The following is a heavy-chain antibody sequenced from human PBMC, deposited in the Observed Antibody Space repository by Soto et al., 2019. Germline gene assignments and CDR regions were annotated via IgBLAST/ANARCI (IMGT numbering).Heavy chain of an antibody. CDR2: IDPSDSYT. J-gene: IGHJ6*02. CDR1: GYNFTNCL. CDR3: ARGSPGGSYYYGMDV. V-gene: IGHV5-10-1*01. D-gene: IGHD3-16*01. Sequence: GESLKISCKGSGYNFTNCLIIWVRQMPGKGLEWMGRIDPSDSYTKYSPSLQGHVTISADKSIGTAYLQWSSLRSEDMAVYYCARGSPGGSYYYGMDVWGQGTTVTVSS.